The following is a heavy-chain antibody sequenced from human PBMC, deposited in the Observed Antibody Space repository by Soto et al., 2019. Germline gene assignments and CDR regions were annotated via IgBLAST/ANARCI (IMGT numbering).Heavy chain of an antibody. J-gene: IGHJ4*02. Sequence: QVQLVESGGGVVRPGRSLRLSCAASGFTFSSYGMHWVRQAPGKGLEWVAVIWFDGSNKFYADSVKGRFTISRDNSKNTVSLQMNSLGDEDSAAYYCATTGPYWGQGTLVTVSS. CDR3: ATTGPY. CDR2: IWFDGSNK. CDR1: GFTFSSYG. V-gene: IGHV3-33*01.